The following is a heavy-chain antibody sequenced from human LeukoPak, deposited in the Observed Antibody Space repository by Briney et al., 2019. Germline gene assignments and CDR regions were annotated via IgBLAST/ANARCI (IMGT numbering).Heavy chain of an antibody. CDR1: GFTFSSYA. CDR2: ISGSGGST. J-gene: IGHJ4*02. V-gene: IGHV3-23*01. D-gene: IGHD3-10*01. Sequence: GGSLRLSCAASGFTFSSYAMSWVRQAPGKGLEWVSAISGSGGSTYYADSVKGRFTISRDNSNNTLYLQMISLRAEDTALYYCAKGLYYYYGSGSYTLDYWGQGTLVTVPS. CDR3: AKGLYYYYGSGSYTLDY.